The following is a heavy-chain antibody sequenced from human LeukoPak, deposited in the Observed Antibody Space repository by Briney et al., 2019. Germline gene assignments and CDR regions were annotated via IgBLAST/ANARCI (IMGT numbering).Heavy chain of an antibody. V-gene: IGHV4-39*01. CDR1: GGSISSSSYY. CDR2: IYYSGST. J-gene: IGHJ5*02. Sequence: LETLSLTCTVSGGSISSSSYYWGWIRQPPGKGLEWIESIYYSGSTYYNPSLKSRVTISVDTSKNQFSLKLSSVTAADTAVYYCARPGSITMVRGNTNWFDPWGQGTLVTVSS. D-gene: IGHD3-10*01. CDR3: ARPGSITMVRGNTNWFDP.